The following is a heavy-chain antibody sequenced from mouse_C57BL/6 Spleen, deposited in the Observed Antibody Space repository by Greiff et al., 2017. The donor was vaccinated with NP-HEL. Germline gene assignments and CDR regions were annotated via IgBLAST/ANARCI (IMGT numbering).Heavy chain of an antibody. J-gene: IGHJ3*01. CDR3: ALYYDYEWFAY. Sequence: EVQLQQSGPELVKPGASVKMSCKASGYTFTDYNMHWVKQSHGKSLEWIGYINPNNGGTSYNQKFKGKATLTVNKSSSTAYMELRSLTSEDSAVYYCALYYDYEWFAYWGQGTLVTVSA. V-gene: IGHV1-22*01. CDR1: GYTFTDYN. D-gene: IGHD2-4*01. CDR2: INPNNGGT.